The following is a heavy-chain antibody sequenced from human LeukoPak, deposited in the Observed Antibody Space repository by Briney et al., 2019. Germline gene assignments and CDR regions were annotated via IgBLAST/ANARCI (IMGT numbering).Heavy chain of an antibody. CDR2: INHSGST. CDR1: GGSISSGDYY. V-gene: IGHV4-39*07. Sequence: SKTLSLTCTVSGGSISSGDYYWSWIRQPPGKGLEWIGEINHSGSTNYNPSLKSRVTISVDTSKNQFSLKLSSVTAADTAVYYCARGYPLPGFDPWGQGTLVTVSS. D-gene: IGHD1-26*01. J-gene: IGHJ5*02. CDR3: ARGYPLPGFDP.